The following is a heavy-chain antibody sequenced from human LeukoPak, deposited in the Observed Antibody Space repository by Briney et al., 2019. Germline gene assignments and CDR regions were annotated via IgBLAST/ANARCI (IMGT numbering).Heavy chain of an antibody. J-gene: IGHJ6*02. CDR3: ARDRASSSSGYYYYGMDV. V-gene: IGHV3-13*01. CDR1: GFTFSSYD. CDR2: IGTAGDT. D-gene: IGHD6-6*01. Sequence: GGSLRLSCAASGFTFSSYDMHWVRQATGKGLEWVSAIGTAGDTYYPGSVKGRFTISRESAKNSLYLQMNSLRAGDTAVYYCARDRASSSSGYYYYGMDVWGQGTTVTVSS.